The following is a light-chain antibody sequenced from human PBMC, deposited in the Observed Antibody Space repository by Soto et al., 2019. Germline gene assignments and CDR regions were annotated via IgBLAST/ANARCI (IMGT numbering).Light chain of an antibody. CDR3: QQYNNWIT. Sequence: EIVMTQSPASLSVSPGERATLSCRASQSGSSNLAWYQQKPGQAPRLLIYGASTRATGIPARFSGSGSGTEFTFTISSLQSEDFAVYYCQQYNNWITFGQGTRLEIK. V-gene: IGKV3-15*01. J-gene: IGKJ5*01. CDR2: GAS. CDR1: QSGSSN.